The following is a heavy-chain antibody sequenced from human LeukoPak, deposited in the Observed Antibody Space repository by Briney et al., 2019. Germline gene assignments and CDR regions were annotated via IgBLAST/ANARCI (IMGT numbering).Heavy chain of an antibody. CDR3: ARYNYGSTYYFDY. CDR2: ISYSGST. V-gene: IGHV4-59*08. Sequence: PSETLSLTCTVSGGSISGYYWSWIRQPPGKGLEWIGYISYSGSTNYNPSLRSRVTISVDTSKNQFSLKLSSVTAADTAVYYCARYNYGSTYYFDYWGQGTLVTVSS. D-gene: IGHD3-10*01. CDR1: GGSISGYY. J-gene: IGHJ4*02.